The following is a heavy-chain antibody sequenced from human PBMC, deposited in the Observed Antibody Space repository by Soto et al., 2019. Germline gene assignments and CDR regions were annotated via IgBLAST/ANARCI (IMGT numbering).Heavy chain of an antibody. CDR2: ISAYNGNT. J-gene: IGHJ6*02. CDR1: GGTFSSYA. Sequence: ASVKVSCKAAGGTFSSYAISWVRQAPGQGLEWMGWISAYNGNTNYAQKLQGRVTMTTDTSTSTAYMELRSLRSDDTAAYYCARVTEDMVRGVISPTLKGYCYFGMDVWGQGTTVTVSS. D-gene: IGHD3-10*01. V-gene: IGHV1-18*01. CDR3: ARVTEDMVRGVISPTLKGYCYFGMDV.